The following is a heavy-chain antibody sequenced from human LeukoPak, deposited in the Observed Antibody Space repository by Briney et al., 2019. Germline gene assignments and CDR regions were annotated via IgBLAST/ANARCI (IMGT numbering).Heavy chain of an antibody. D-gene: IGHD3-10*01. Sequence: GRSLRLSCAASGFTFSSYAMHWVRQAPGKGLEWVAVISYDGSNKYYADSVKGRFTISSDNSKNTLYLQMNSLRAEDTAVYYCARDRIGNYFDYWGQGTLVTVSS. V-gene: IGHV3-30-3*01. CDR3: ARDRIGNYFDY. J-gene: IGHJ4*02. CDR1: GFTFSSYA. CDR2: ISYDGSNK.